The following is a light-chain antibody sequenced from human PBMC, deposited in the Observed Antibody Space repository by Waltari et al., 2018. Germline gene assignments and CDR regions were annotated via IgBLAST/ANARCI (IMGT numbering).Light chain of an antibody. CDR2: GNS. V-gene: IGLV1-40*01. CDR3: QSYDSSLSGVV. CDR1: SSNIGAAYD. Sequence: QSVLTQPPSVSGAPGQRVTISCTGSSSNIGAAYDVPWYQQLPGTAPKPLIYGNSNRPSGVPDRFSGSKSGTSASLAITGLQAEDEADYYCQSYDSSLSGVVFGGGTKLTVL. J-gene: IGLJ2*01.